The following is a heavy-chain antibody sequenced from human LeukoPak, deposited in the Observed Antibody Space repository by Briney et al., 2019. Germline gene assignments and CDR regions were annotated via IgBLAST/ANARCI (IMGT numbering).Heavy chain of an antibody. J-gene: IGHJ3*02. CDR3: ARDVRVLSGAFDI. V-gene: IGHV1-2*02. Sequence: ASVKVSCKASGYTFTGYYMHWVRQAPGQGLEWMGWINPNSGGTNYAQKFQGRVTMTRDTSISTAYMELSRLRSDDTAVYYCARDVRVLSGAFDIWGQATMVTVSS. CDR1: GYTFTGYY. CDR2: INPNSGGT. D-gene: IGHD1-26*01.